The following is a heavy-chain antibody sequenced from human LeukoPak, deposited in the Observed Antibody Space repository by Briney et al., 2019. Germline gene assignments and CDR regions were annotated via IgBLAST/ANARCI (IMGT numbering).Heavy chain of an antibody. D-gene: IGHD3-22*01. CDR3: AKLDRRPRYYYDSSGYYLMGAFDI. CDR1: GFTFSSYG. Sequence: GGSLRLSCAASGFTFSSYGMHWVRHAPGKGLEWVAFIRYDGSNKYYADSVKGRFTISRDNSKNTLYLQMNSLRAEDTAVYYCAKLDRRPRYYYDSSGYYLMGAFDIWGQGTMVTVSS. J-gene: IGHJ3*02. V-gene: IGHV3-30*02. CDR2: IRYDGSNK.